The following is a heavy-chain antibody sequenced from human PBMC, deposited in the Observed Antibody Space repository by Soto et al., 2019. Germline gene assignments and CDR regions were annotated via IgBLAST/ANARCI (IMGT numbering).Heavy chain of an antibody. CDR2: IDPSDSYT. D-gene: IGHD6-19*01. CDR3: ARSSIAVTGIAWFDP. CDR1: GYSFTSYW. Sequence: PGESLKISCKGSGYSFTSYWINWVRQMPGKGLEWMGRIDPSDSYTNYSQSFQGHVTISADKSISTAYLQWSSLKASDTAMYYCARSSIAVTGIAWFDPWGQGTLVTVSS. J-gene: IGHJ5*02. V-gene: IGHV5-10-1*01.